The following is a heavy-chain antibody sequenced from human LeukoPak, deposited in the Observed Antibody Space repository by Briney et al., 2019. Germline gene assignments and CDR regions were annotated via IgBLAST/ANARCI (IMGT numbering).Heavy chain of an antibody. CDR1: GGSFSGYY. CDR3: AMGRENVDTAMVTREGFDY. D-gene: IGHD5-18*01. CDR2: INHSGST. Sequence: PSETLSLTCAVYGGSFSGYYWSWIRQPPGKGLEWIGEINHSGSTNYNPSLKSRVTISVDTSKNQFSLKLSSVTAADTAVYYCAMGRENVDTAMVTREGFDYWGQGTLVTVSS. J-gene: IGHJ4*02. V-gene: IGHV4-34*01.